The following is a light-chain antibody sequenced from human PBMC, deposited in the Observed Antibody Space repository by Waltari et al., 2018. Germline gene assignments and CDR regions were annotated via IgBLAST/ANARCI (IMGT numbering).Light chain of an antibody. V-gene: IGLV3-19*01. CDR1: TLRRFS. CDR3: HSRETFSTRL. J-gene: IGLJ2*01. CDR2: GPD. Sequence: SSDLPQDPSVSVALGHTVRITCQGATLRRFSATWYQQRPGQAPKLVLYGPDIRPSGIPDRFSGSTSGNTASLTITGAQAEDEADYYCHSRETFSTRLFGGGTRLTV.